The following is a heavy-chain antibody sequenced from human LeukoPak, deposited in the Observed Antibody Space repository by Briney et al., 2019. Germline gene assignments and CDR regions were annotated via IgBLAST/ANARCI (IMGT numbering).Heavy chain of an antibody. Sequence: PSETLSLTCTVSGGSISSSSYYWGWIRQPPGKGLEWIGSIYYSGSTYYNPSLKSRVTISVDTSKNQFSLKLSSVTAADTAVYYCARLTYYYDSSGPDAFDIWGQGTMVTVSS. CDR2: IYYSGST. CDR1: GGSISSSSYY. D-gene: IGHD3-22*01. J-gene: IGHJ3*02. CDR3: ARLTYYYDSSGPDAFDI. V-gene: IGHV4-39*01.